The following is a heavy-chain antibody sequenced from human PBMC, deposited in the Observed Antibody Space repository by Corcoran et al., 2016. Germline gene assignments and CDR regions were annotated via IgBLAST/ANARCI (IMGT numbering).Heavy chain of an antibody. D-gene: IGHD3-22*01. Sequence: QVQLVESGGGVVQPGRSLRLSCAASGFTFSSYGMHWVRQAPGKGLEWVAVIWYDGSNKYYSDSVKGRFTISRYNSKNTLYLQMNSLRAVDPAVYYCARGDVDDSSGYSYFDYWGQGTLVTVSS. CDR2: IWYDGSNK. CDR1: GFTFSSYG. V-gene: IGHV3-33*01. J-gene: IGHJ4*02. CDR3: ARGDVDDSSGYSYFDY.